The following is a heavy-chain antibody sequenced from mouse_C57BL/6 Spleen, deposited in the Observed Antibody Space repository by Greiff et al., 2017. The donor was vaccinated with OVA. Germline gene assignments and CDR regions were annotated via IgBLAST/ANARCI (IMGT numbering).Heavy chain of an antibody. V-gene: IGHV5-6*01. CDR1: GFTFSSYG. CDR2: ISSGGSYT. J-gene: IGHJ1*03. Sequence: EVQRVESGGDLVKPGGSLKLSCAASGFTFSSYGMSWVRKTPDKRLEWVATISSGGSYTYYPDSVKGRFTISRDNAKNTLYLQMSSLKSEDTAMYYCARRDGYYVYFDVWGTGTTVTVSS. CDR3: ARRDGYYVYFDV. D-gene: IGHD2-3*01.